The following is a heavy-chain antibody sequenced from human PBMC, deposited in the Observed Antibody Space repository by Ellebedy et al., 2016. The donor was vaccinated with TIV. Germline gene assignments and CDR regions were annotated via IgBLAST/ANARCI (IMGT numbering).Heavy chain of an antibody. D-gene: IGHD3-22*01. V-gene: IGHV1-69*04. CDR1: GGTFSSYA. CDR3: ARELEENDSSGYYSPFYWYFDL. J-gene: IGHJ2*01. CDR2: IIPILGRT. Sequence: AASVKVSCKASGGTFSSYAISWVRQAPGQGLEWMGRIIPILGRTNYAKKFQGRVTITAAKSTSTAYMALSSLRYEDTAVYYCARELEENDSSGYYSPFYWYFDLWGRGTLVTVSS.